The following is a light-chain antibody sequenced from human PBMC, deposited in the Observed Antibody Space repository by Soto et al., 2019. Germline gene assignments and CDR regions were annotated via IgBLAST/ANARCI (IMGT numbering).Light chain of an antibody. Sequence: DIQMTQSPASVSLSVGDRATITCRASQGISSWLAWYQQKPAKAPPRLIYAASSLQRGVLSRFIGSGSGTYFTIPIRRLRPEDFATYYGQQVITFPHIFGQGTRRGT. CDR3: QQVITFPHI. CDR2: AAS. V-gene: IGKV1-12*01. J-gene: IGKJ2*01. CDR1: QGISSW.